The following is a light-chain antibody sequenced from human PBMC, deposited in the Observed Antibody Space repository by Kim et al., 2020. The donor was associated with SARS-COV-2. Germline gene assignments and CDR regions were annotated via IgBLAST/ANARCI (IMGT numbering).Light chain of an antibody. CDR1: SSDVGGFNY. CDR3: SSYVNTSPWV. CDR2: DVT. J-gene: IGLJ1*01. V-gene: IGLV2-14*03. Sequence: QSVLTQPASVSGSPGQSITISCTGTSSDVGGFNYVSWYQQHPDKVPKLIIFDVTKRPSGVSSRFSGSKSGNTASLTIYGLQTEDEATYYCSSYVNTSPWVFGTGTKVTVL.